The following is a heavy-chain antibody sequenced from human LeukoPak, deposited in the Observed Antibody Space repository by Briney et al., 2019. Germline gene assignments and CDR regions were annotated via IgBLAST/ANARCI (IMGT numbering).Heavy chain of an antibody. CDR3: ARDRPLVYDSSGYYGY. CDR1: GFTFSDYY. J-gene: IGHJ4*02. D-gene: IGHD3-22*01. Sequence: PGGSLRLSCAASGFTFSDYYMSWIRQAPGKGLEWVSYISSSSSTIYYADSVKGRFTISRDNAKNSLYLQMNSLRAEDTAVYYCARDRPLVYDSSGYYGYWGQGTLVTVSS. CDR2: ISSSSSTI. V-gene: IGHV3-11*04.